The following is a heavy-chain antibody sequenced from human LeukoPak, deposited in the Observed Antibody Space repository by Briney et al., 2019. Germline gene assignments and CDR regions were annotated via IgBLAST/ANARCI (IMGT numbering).Heavy chain of an antibody. V-gene: IGHV3-48*01. D-gene: IGHD1-26*01. CDR3: AKDSGYLPFDY. J-gene: IGHJ4*02. CDR2: ISSSSSTI. Sequence: GGSLRLSCAASGFTFSSYSMNWVRQAPGKGLEWVSYISSSSSTIYYADSVKGRFTISRDNAKNSLYLQMNSLRAEDTAVYYCAKDSGYLPFDYWGQGTLVAVSS. CDR1: GFTFSSYS.